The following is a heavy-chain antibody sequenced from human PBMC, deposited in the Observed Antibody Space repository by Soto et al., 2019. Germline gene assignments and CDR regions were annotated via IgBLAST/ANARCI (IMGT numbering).Heavy chain of an antibody. J-gene: IGHJ6*02. CDR2: INHSGST. V-gene: IGHV4-34*01. Sequence: QVQLQQWGAGLLKPSETLSLTCAVYGGSFSGYYWSWIRQPPGKGLEWIGEINHSGSTNYNPSLKSRFTISVDTSTNQLSLKLSSVTAAETALYYCARVRAAGGFTRRYYYSSGMYVWGQGTTVTVSS. CDR3: ARVRAAGGFTRRYYYSSGMYV. D-gene: IGHD6-13*01. CDR1: GGSFSGYY.